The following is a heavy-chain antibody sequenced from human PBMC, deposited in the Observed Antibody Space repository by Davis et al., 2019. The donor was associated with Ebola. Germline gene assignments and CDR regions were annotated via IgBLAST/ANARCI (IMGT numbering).Heavy chain of an antibody. CDR3: AKDGWFY. Sequence: GESLKISCAASGLIFNNYWMSWIRQAPGKGPEWVAIIKEDGGEKYYVDSVKGRFTISRDNSKNTLYLQMNSLRAEDTAVYYCAKDGWFYWGQGTLVAVSS. J-gene: IGHJ4*02. D-gene: IGHD2-15*01. CDR1: GLIFNNYW. V-gene: IGHV3-7*01. CDR2: IKEDGGEK.